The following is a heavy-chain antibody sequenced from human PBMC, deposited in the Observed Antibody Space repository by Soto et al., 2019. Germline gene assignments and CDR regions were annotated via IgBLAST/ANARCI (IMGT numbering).Heavy chain of an antibody. D-gene: IGHD3-22*01. J-gene: IGHJ4*02. V-gene: IGHV2-26*01. CDR3: ARISYDYCGYCYVFDY. Sequence: QVTLKESGPVLVKPTETLTLTCTVSGFSLSNARMGVSWIRQPPGKALEWLAHIFSTDEKSYSTALKSRLTITKDTSKSQMVLNMTNRDPVATATYFCARISYDYCGYCYVFDYWGQGTLVTVSS. CDR2: IFSTDEK. CDR1: GFSLSNARMG.